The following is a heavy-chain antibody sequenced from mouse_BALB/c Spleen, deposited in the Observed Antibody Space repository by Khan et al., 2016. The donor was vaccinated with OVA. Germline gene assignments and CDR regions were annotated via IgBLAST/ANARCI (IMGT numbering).Heavy chain of an antibody. V-gene: IGHV9-3-1*01. CDR1: GYTFTKNG. CDR3: ARVGDAGTMDS. D-gene: IGHD3-3*01. CDR2: INTYTGEP. Sequence: QIQLVQSGPELKKPGEPVKISCKASGYTFTKNGMNWAKQAPGQGLKWMGWINTYTGEPTYAADFKGRFAFSLETSASTAYLQINNLKNEDTATYFGARVGDAGTMDSWGQGTSVTVSP. J-gene: IGHJ4*01.